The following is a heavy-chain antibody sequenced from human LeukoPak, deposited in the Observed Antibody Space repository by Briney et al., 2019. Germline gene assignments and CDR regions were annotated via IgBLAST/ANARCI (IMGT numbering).Heavy chain of an antibody. V-gene: IGHV3-74*01. J-gene: IGHJ4*01. CDR1: GFSLSNYW. Sequence: GGALRLSCAHSGFSLSNYWMRWVRQAPRKGRVWVSVICSDGITTAYADSLKGRFSISRDNAQNTQYLQMNSLRAEGTALCYCARVEAYSSGTYYYSGHGNLGTASS. CDR2: ICSDGITT. D-gene: IGHD3-10*01. CDR3: ARVEAYSSGTYYY.